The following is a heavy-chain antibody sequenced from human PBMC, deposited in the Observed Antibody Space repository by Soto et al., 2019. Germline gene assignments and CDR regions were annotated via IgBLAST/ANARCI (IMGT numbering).Heavy chain of an antibody. CDR1: GFTFSSYG. CDR3: AKDAYYDFWSGSPYYYYGMDV. D-gene: IGHD3-3*01. V-gene: IGHV3-30*18. Sequence: PGGSLRLSCAASGFTFSSYGMHWVRQAPGKGLEWVAVISYDGSNKYYADSVKGRFTIPRDNSKNTLYLQMNSLRAEDTAVYYCAKDAYYDFWSGSPYYYYGMDVWGQGTTVTVSS. CDR2: ISYDGSNK. J-gene: IGHJ6*02.